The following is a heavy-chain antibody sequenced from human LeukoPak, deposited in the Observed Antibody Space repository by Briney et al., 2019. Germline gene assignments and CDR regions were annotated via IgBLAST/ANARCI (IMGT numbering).Heavy chain of an antibody. Sequence: GGSLRLSCAASGFTFDDYAMYWVRQAPGKGLEWVSGISWNSGSIGYADSVKGRFTISRDNAKNSLYLQMNSLRAEDTALYYCAKEPGEFGEPWGQGTLVTVSS. V-gene: IGHV3-9*01. D-gene: IGHD3-10*01. CDR3: AKEPGEFGEP. J-gene: IGHJ4*02. CDR2: ISWNSGSI. CDR1: GFTFDDYA.